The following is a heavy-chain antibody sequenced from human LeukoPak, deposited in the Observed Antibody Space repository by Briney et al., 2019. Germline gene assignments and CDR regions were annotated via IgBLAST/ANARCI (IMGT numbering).Heavy chain of an antibody. CDR3: AKDMAAYYYASGNIDY. CDR1: GFTFDDYA. Sequence: GGSLRLSCAASGFTFDDYAMHWVRQAPGKGLEWVSLISWDGGSTYYADSVKGRFTISRDNSKNSLYLQMNSLRAEDTALYYCAKDMAAYYYASGNIDYWGQGTLVTVSS. J-gene: IGHJ4*02. V-gene: IGHV3-43D*03. CDR2: ISWDGGST. D-gene: IGHD3-10*01.